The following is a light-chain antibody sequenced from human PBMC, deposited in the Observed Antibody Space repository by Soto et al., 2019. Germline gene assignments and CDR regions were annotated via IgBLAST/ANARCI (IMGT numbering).Light chain of an antibody. Sequence: QSALTQPASVSGSPGQSITISCTGTSSVVGGYNYVSWYQHHPGKAPKLIIYEVSNRPSGVSNRFSGSKSGNTASLTISGLQAEDEADYYCSFYTITGVFGGGTKLTVL. CDR3: SFYTITGV. CDR1: SSVVGGYNY. V-gene: IGLV2-14*01. CDR2: EVS. J-gene: IGLJ3*02.